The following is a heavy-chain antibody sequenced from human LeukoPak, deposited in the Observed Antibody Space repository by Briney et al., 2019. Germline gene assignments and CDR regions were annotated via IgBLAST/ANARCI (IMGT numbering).Heavy chain of an antibody. CDR2: IYHSGST. D-gene: IGHD2-2*01. Sequence: SETLSLTCAVSGGSISSSNWWGWVRPPPGKGLEWIGEIYHSGSTNYNPSLKSRVTTSVDKSKNQFSLKLSSVTAADTAVYYCARYNPLGYCSSTSCLAFDYWGQGTLVTVSS. CDR3: ARYNPLGYCSSTSCLAFDY. J-gene: IGHJ4*02. CDR1: GGSISSSNW. V-gene: IGHV4-4*02.